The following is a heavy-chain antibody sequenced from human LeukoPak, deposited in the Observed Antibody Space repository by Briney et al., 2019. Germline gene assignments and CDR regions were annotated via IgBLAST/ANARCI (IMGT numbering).Heavy chain of an antibody. V-gene: IGHV4-30-4*08. CDR2: IYYSGST. Sequence: SETLSLTCTVSGGSISSGDYYWSWIRQPPGKGLEWIGYIYYSGSTYYNPSLKSRVTISVDTSKNQFSLKLSSVTAADTAVYYCAGYCSGGSCSPGYWGQGTLVTVSS. CDR1: GGSISSGDYY. J-gene: IGHJ4*02. CDR3: AGYCSGGSCSPGY. D-gene: IGHD2-15*01.